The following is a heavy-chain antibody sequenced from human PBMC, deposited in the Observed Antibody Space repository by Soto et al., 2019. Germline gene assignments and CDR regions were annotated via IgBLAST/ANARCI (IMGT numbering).Heavy chain of an antibody. Sequence: PGGSLRLSCAASGFTFSNYWMNWVRQAPGKGLEWVSDIIDSGGSTYYADSVKGRFTISRDNSKSTLYLQMNSLRAEDTALYYCAKGRSYYYYYGVDVWGQGTTVTVSS. CDR3: AKGRSYYYYYGVDV. J-gene: IGHJ6*02. CDR2: IIDSGGST. V-gene: IGHV3-23*01. CDR1: GFTFSNYW.